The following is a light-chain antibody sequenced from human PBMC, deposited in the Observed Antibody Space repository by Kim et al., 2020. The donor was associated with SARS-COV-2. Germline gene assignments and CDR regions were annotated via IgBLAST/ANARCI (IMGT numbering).Light chain of an antibody. CDR2: AAS. J-gene: IGKJ1*01. CDR3: QQYYGWPPRP. CDR1: QSVSSN. V-gene: IGKV3-15*01. Sequence: EIVMTQSPDTLSVSPGERATLSCRASQSVSSNLAWYQQRPGQAPRLLIYAASTRATGIPARFTGSGSGTEFTLTISSLQSEDIAVYYCQQYYGWPPRPFGQGTKVDIK.